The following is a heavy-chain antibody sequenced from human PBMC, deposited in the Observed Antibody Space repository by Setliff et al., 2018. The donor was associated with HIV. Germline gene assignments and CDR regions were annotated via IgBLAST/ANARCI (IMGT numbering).Heavy chain of an antibody. J-gene: IGHJ1*01. D-gene: IGHD3-3*01. CDR2: TYTSGST. V-gene: IGHV4-61*09. Sequence: KPSETLSLTCTVSGVSIRSDVYYWSWIRQPAGKGLEWIGHTYTSGSTNYNPSLKSRVTMSVDTSKNQFSLKLSSVTAADTAVYYCARVGPPDFWSGSFQHWGQGTLVTVSS. CDR3: ARVGPPDFWSGSFQH. CDR1: GVSIRSDVYY.